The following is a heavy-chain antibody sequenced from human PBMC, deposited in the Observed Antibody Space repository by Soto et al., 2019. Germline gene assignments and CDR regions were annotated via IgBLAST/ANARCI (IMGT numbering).Heavy chain of an antibody. D-gene: IGHD6-13*01. Sequence: ASVKVSCKASGYTFTSYAMHWVRQAPGQRLEWMGWINAGNGNTKYSQKFQGRVTITRDTSASTAYMELSSLRSEDTAVYYRARVVMRKQLGPQDYGGQGTLVTVSS. CDR3: ARVVMRKQLGPQDY. J-gene: IGHJ4*02. V-gene: IGHV1-3*01. CDR1: GYTFTSYA. CDR2: INAGNGNT.